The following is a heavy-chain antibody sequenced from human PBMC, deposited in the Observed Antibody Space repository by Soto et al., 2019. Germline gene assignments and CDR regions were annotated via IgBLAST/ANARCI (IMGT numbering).Heavy chain of an antibody. CDR1: GGSISSYY. CDR2: ISDGGST. J-gene: IGHJ5*02. V-gene: IGHV4-59*01. D-gene: IGHD2-2*01. Sequence: SETLSLTCTVSGGSISSYYWNWIRQSPGKGLEWIGYISDGGSTNYNPSLKSRVTISVDTSKKQVSLKLSSVSAPDTARYFCAGYCSSSICPEDHYFALEVWGQGTTVTVSSGKTRVETFMERAQVEGWFDPWGQGTLVTVSS. CDR3: AGYCSSSICPEDHYFALEVWGQGTTVTVSSGKTRVETFMERAQVEGWFDP.